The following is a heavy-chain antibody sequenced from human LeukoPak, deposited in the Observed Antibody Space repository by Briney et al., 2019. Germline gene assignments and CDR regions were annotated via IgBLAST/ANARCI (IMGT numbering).Heavy chain of an antibody. CDR2: ISGSGGST. Sequence: GGSLRLSCAASGITFSSYWMSWVRQAPGKGLEWVSAISGSGGSTYYADSVKGRFTISRDNSKNTLYLQMNSLRAEDTAVYYCAKGNWNYWGPYDYWGQGTLVTVSS. J-gene: IGHJ4*02. CDR3: AKGNWNYWGPYDY. D-gene: IGHD1-7*01. CDR1: GITFSSYW. V-gene: IGHV3-23*01.